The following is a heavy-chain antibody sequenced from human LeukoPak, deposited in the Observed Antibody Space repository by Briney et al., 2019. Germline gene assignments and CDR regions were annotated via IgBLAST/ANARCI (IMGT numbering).Heavy chain of an antibody. CDR2: ISSSGSTI. CDR3: ATVAAASGSYSLETGAFDI. D-gene: IGHD3-10*01. Sequence: GGSLRLSCAASGFTFSSYEMNWVRQAPGKGLEWVSYISSSGSTIYYADSVKGRFTISRDNAKNSLYLQMNSLRAEDTAVYYCATVAAASGSYSLETGAFDIWGQGTTVTVSS. V-gene: IGHV3-48*03. CDR1: GFTFSSYE. J-gene: IGHJ3*02.